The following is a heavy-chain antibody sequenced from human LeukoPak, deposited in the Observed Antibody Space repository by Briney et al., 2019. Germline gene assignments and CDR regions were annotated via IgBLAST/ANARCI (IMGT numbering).Heavy chain of an antibody. CDR3: ARLKQWLVSIDY. V-gene: IGHV4-59*01. J-gene: IGHJ4*02. CDR2: IYYSGST. Sequence: SETLSLTCTVSGGSISSYYWSWIRQPPGKGLEWIGYIYYSGSTNYNPSLKSRVTISVDTSKNQFSLKLSSVTAADTAVYYCARLKQWLVSIDYWGQGTLVTVSS. CDR1: GGSISSYY. D-gene: IGHD6-19*01.